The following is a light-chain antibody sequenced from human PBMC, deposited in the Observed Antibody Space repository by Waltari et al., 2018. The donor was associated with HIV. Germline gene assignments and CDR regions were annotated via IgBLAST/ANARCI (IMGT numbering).Light chain of an antibody. CDR2: QDT. J-gene: IGLJ2*01. V-gene: IGLV3-1*01. Sequence: SYEVTQPPSVSVSPGQTASITCPGDKLGDKYTCWYQQKPGQSPVLVIYQDTERPSGIPERFSGSNSGNTATLTISGTQPMDEADYHCQAWDSSTDVVFGGGTKLTVL. CDR3: QAWDSSTDVV. CDR1: KLGDKY.